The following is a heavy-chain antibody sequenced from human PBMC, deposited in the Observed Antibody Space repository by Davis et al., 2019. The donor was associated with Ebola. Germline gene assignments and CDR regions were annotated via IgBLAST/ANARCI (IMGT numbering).Heavy chain of an antibody. CDR1: GFTFSSYS. V-gene: IGHV3-23*01. CDR2: LGLSADT. J-gene: IGHJ3*01. D-gene: IGHD6-19*01. CDR3: AKDTSNVWFDV. Sequence: GESLKISCAASGFTFSSYSMNWVRQAPGKGLEWVSTLGLSADTYYADSVKGRFTISRDNSKNTLHLQMNSLRVEDTAIYYCAKDTSNVWFDVWGQETMVTVSS.